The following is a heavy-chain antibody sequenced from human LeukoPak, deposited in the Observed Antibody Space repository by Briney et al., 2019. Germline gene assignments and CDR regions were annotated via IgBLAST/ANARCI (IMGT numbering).Heavy chain of an antibody. J-gene: IGHJ5*01. Sequence: GGSLRLSCAAFGFTFSSYWMHWVRQAPGKGLVWVSRIKGDGSHTIYADSVKGRFTISRDNAKNTLYLQMKSLRVEDTAVYYCVRDWDHFDFDSWGQGTLVTVS. V-gene: IGHV3-74*01. CDR2: IKGDGSHT. CDR1: GFTFSSYW. D-gene: IGHD3-9*01. CDR3: VRDWDHFDFDS.